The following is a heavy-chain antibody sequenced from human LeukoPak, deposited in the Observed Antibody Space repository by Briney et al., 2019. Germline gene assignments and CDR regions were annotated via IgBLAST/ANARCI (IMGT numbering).Heavy chain of an antibody. CDR1: GGSISSSGYY. CDR3: ARDGEYSSSSGVYYYYMDV. Sequence: SETLSLTCIVSGGSISSSGYYWGWIRQPPGKGLEWIGSIYYSGSTYYNPSLKSRVTISVDRSKNQFSLKLSSVTAADTAVYYCARDGEYSSSSGVYYYYMDVWGKGTTVTVPS. CDR2: IYYSGST. V-gene: IGHV4-39*02. J-gene: IGHJ6*03. D-gene: IGHD6-6*01.